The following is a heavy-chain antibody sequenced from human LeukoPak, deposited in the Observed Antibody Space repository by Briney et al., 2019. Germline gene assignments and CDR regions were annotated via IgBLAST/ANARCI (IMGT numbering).Heavy chain of an antibody. CDR2: IIPIFGTA. CDR1: GGTFISYA. J-gene: IGHJ3*02. V-gene: IGHV1-69*13. Sequence: ASVKVSCKASGGTFISYAISWVRQAPGQGLEWMGGIIPIFGTANYAQKFQGRVTITADESTSTAYMELSSLRSEDTAVYYCARPTYYYDKRAAFDIWGQGTMVTVSS. CDR3: ARPTYYYDKRAAFDI. D-gene: IGHD3-22*01.